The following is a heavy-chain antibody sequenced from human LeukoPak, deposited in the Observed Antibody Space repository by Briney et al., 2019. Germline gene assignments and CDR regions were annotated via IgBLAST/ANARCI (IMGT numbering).Heavy chain of an antibody. CDR2: ISGSGGST. CDR3: AKDHGGSYYGYFDY. CDR1: GFTFSSYG. J-gene: IGHJ4*02. D-gene: IGHD1-26*01. V-gene: IGHV3-23*01. Sequence: GGSLRLSCAASGFTFSSYGMHWVRQAPGKGLEWVSAISGSGGSTYYADSVKGRFTISRDNSKNTLYLQMNSLRAEDTAVYYCAKDHGGSYYGYFDYWGQGTLVTVSS.